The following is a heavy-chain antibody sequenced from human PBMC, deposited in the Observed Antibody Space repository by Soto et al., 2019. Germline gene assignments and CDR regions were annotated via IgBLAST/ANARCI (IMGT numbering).Heavy chain of an antibody. J-gene: IGHJ4*02. CDR3: ARNKGTKSYGSGSYYNWGADY. CDR2: INHSGST. D-gene: IGHD3-10*01. V-gene: IGHV4-34*01. Sequence: SETLSLTCAVYGGSFSGYYWSWIRQPPGKGLEWIGEINHSGSTNYNPSLKSRVTISVDTSKNQFSLKLSSVTAADTAVYYCARNKGTKSYGSGSYYNWGADYWGQGTLVTVSS. CDR1: GGSFSGYY.